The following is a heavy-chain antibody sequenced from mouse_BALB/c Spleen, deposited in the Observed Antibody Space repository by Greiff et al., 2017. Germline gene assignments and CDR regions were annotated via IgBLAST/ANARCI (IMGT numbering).Heavy chain of an antibody. CDR2: INPSTGYT. Sequence: QVQLKESGAELAKPGASVKMSCKASGYTFTSYWMHWVKQRPGQGLEWIGYINPSTGYTEYNQKFKDKATLTADKSSSTAYMQLSSLTSEDSAVYYCAPNSYYFDYWGQGTTLTVSS. V-gene: IGHV1-7*01. CDR3: APNSYYFDY. D-gene: IGHD4-1*01. CDR1: GYTFTSYW. J-gene: IGHJ2*01.